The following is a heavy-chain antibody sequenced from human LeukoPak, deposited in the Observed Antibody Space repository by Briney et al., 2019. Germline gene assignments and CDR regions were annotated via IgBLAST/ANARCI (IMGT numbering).Heavy chain of an antibody. J-gene: IGHJ5*02. CDR2: ISAYNGNT. Sequence: ASVKVSCKASGYTFTSYGISWVRQAPGQGLEWMGWISAYNGNTNYAQKLQGRVTMTTDTSTSTAYMELRSLRSDDTAVYYCARDRYCSSTSCYNGWFDPWGQGTLVTVSS. CDR3: ARDRYCSSTSCYNGWFDP. CDR1: GYTFTSYG. V-gene: IGHV1-18*01. D-gene: IGHD2-2*02.